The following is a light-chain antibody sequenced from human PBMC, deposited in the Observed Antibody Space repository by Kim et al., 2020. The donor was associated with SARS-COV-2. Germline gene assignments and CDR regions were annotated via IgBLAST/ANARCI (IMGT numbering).Light chain of an antibody. Sequence: GQSLTMSCTGTRSDVGGYDYVSWYQQHPGKAPKLIIYEVTKRPSGVPDRFSGSKSGNTASLTVSGLQAEDEADYYCSSYAGSNDYVFGTGTQVTVL. CDR3: SSYAGSNDYV. J-gene: IGLJ1*01. CDR1: RSDVGGYDY. V-gene: IGLV2-8*01. CDR2: EVT.